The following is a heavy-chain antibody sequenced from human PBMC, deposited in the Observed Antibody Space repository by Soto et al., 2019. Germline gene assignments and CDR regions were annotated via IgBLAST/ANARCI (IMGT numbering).Heavy chain of an antibody. D-gene: IGHD3-22*01. CDR3: ARGWEYYYDSSGSTMGYYFDY. J-gene: IGHJ4*02. CDR2: INHSGST. Sequence: QVQLQQWGAGLLKPSETLYLTCAVYGGSFRGYYWSWIRQPPGKGLEWIGEINHSGSTNYNPSLKSRVTTSVDTSKNQFSLKLSSVTAADTAVYYCARGWEYYYDSSGSTMGYYFDYWGQGTLVTVSS. V-gene: IGHV4-34*01. CDR1: GGSFRGYY.